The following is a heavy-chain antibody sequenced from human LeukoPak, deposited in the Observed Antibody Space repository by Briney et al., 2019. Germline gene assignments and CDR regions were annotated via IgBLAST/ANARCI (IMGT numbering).Heavy chain of an antibody. J-gene: IGHJ4*02. V-gene: IGHV4-31*03. CDR2: IYYSGST. Sequence: SETLSLTCTVSGGSMSGQFWSWFRQHPGKGLEWIGYIYYSGSTYYNPSLKSRVTISVDTSKNQFSLKLSSVTAADTAVYYCARVSTVTYPFFDYWGQGTLVTVSS. CDR3: ARVSTVTYPFFDY. CDR1: GGSMSGQF. D-gene: IGHD4-17*01.